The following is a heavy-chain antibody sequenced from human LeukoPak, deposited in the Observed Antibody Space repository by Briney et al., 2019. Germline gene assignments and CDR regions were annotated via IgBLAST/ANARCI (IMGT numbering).Heavy chain of an antibody. V-gene: IGHV3-30*03. D-gene: IGHD4-17*01. CDR1: GFTFSSYG. Sequence: GGSLRLSCAASGFTFSSYGMHWVRQAPGKGLEWVAVISYDGSNKYYADSVKGRFTISRDNSKNTLYLQMNSLRAEDTAVYYCATGDYGDGGFRFDYWGQGTLVTVSS. CDR2: ISYDGSNK. CDR3: ATGDYGDGGFRFDY. J-gene: IGHJ4*02.